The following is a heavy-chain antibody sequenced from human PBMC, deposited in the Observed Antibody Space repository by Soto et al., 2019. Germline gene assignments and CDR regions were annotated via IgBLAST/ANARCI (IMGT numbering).Heavy chain of an antibody. CDR2: ISYDGSNN. V-gene: IGHV3-30*18. D-gene: IGHD6-19*01. J-gene: IGHJ6*03. CDR3: AKDGYSSGWQSLYYYYYYMDV. CDR1: GFTFSSYG. Sequence: GGSLRLSCAASGFTFSSYGMHWVRQAPGKGLEWVAIISYDGSNNYYADSVKGRLTISRDNSKNTLYLQMHSLRVEDTAVYYCAKDGYSSGWQSLYYYYYYMDVWGKGTTVTVSS.